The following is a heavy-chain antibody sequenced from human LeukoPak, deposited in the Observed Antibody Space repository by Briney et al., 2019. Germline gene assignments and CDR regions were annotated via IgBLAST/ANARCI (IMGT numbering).Heavy chain of an antibody. CDR1: GGSVSSGSYY. J-gene: IGHJ2*01. V-gene: IGHV4-61*01. D-gene: IGHD5-18*01. CDR2: IYYSGST. Sequence: SETLSLTCTVSGGSVSSGSYYWSWIRQPPGKGLEWIGYIYYSGSTNYNSSLKSRVTISVDTSKNQFSLKLSSVTAADTAVYYCACGYSYGYWYFDLWGRGTLVTVSS. CDR3: ACGYSYGYWYFDL.